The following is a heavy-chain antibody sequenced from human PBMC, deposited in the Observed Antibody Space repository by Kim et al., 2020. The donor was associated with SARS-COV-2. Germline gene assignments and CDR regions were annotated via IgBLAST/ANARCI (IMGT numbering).Heavy chain of an antibody. Sequence: GGSLRLSCAASGFTFSSYSMNWVRQAPGKGLEWVSSISSSSSYIYYADSVKGRFTISRDNAKNSLYLQMNSLRAEDTAVYYCARGTVTRDPYYYYYGMDVWGQGTTVTVSS. V-gene: IGHV3-21*01. D-gene: IGHD4-17*01. CDR3: ARGTVTRDPYYYYYGMDV. CDR1: GFTFSSYS. J-gene: IGHJ6*02. CDR2: ISSSSSYI.